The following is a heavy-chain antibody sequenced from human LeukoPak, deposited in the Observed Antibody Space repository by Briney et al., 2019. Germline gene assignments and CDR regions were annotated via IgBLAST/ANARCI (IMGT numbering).Heavy chain of an antibody. CDR3: AREWRPEAAAGNRANWFDP. Sequence: ASVKVSCKASGYTFTSYDINWVRQATGQRLEWMGWMNPNSGNTGYAQKFQGRVTMTRNTSISTAYMELSSLRSEDTAVYYCAREWRPEAAAGNRANWFDPWGQGTLVTVSS. CDR1: GYTFTSYD. J-gene: IGHJ5*02. D-gene: IGHD6-13*01. V-gene: IGHV1-8*01. CDR2: MNPNSGNT.